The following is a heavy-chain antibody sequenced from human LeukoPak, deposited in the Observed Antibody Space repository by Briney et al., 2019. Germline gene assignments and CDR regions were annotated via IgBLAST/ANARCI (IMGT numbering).Heavy chain of an antibody. CDR2: IIPIFGTA. V-gene: IGHV1-69*05. Sequence: ASVKVSCKASGGTFSSYAISWVRQAPGQGLEWMGGIIPIFGTANYAQKFQGRVTITTDESTGTAYMELSSLRSEDTAVYYCARAETAVRDGYRTPYYYYYMDVWGKGTTVTVSS. CDR1: GGTFSSYA. J-gene: IGHJ6*03. D-gene: IGHD5-24*01. CDR3: ARAETAVRDGYRTPYYYYYMDV.